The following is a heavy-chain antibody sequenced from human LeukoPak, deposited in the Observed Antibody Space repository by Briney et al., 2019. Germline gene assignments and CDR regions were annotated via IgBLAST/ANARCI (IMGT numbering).Heavy chain of an antibody. D-gene: IGHD6-13*01. V-gene: IGHV4-39*07. CDR3: ARDGYSNSWSLLSNWFDP. CDR2: IYYSGNT. CDR1: GGSIISSSYY. J-gene: IGHJ5*02. Sequence: SETLSLTCTVSGGSIISSSYYWGWIRQPPGKGLEWIGSIYYSGNTDYNPSLKSRVTVSVETSKNQFSLKLSSVTAADTAVYYCARDGYSNSWSLLSNWFDPWGQGTLVTVSS.